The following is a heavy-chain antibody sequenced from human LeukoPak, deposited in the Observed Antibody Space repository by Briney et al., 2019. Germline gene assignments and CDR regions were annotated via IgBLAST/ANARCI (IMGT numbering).Heavy chain of an antibody. J-gene: IGHJ5*02. CDR2: IYYTGST. CDR1: GGSISSGGYC. V-gene: IGHV4-31*03. CDR3: ARGVAS. D-gene: IGHD5-12*01. Sequence: SQTLSLTCTVSGGSISSGGYCWRWIRQYPGKGLEWIGHIYYTGSTSYSPSLKSRVTMSVATSKNQFSLELSSVTAADTAVYYCARGVASWGQGTLDTVSS.